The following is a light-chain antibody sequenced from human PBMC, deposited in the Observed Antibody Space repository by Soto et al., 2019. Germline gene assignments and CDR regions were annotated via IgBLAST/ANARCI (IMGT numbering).Light chain of an antibody. V-gene: IGLV2-14*01. CDR3: SSYTSSSTLV. J-gene: IGLJ1*01. CDR2: EVS. Sequence: QSALTQPASVSGSPGQSITISCTGTSSDVGGYNYVSWYQQHPGKALKLMIYEVSNRPSGVSNRFSVSKSGNTASLTISGLQAEDEADYYCSSYTSSSTLVFGTGTKVTVL. CDR1: SSDVGGYNY.